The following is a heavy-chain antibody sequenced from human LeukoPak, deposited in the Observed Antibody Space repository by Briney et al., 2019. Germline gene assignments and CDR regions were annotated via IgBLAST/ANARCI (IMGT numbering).Heavy chain of an antibody. J-gene: IGHJ4*02. D-gene: IGHD3-3*01. V-gene: IGHV3-21*01. CDR3: ARDYDFCPRE. Sequence: GGSLRLSCAASGFTFSSYSMDWVRQAPGKGLEWVSSISSSSTYIYYADSVEGRFTISRDNAKNSLFLQMNSLRAEDTAVYYCARDYDFCPREWGQGTLVTVSS. CDR1: GFTFSSYS. CDR2: ISSSSTYI.